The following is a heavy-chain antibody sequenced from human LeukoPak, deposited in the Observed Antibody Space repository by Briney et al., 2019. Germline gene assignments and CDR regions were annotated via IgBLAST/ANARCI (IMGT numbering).Heavy chain of an antibody. V-gene: IGHV3-7*01. CDR1: GFTFRSYA. CDR2: IKTDGSQI. CDR3: TRSDDYGASGDY. D-gene: IGHD4-17*01. J-gene: IGHJ4*02. Sequence: GGSLRLSCAVSGFTFRSYAMNWVRQAPGKGLEWVANIKTDGSQIYYVDSVKGRFTISRDNSKNTLYLQMNSLRAEDTAVYYCTRSDDYGASGDYWGQGTLVTVSS.